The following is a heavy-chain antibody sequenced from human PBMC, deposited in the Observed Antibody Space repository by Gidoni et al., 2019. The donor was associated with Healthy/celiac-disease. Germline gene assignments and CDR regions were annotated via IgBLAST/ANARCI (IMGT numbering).Heavy chain of an antibody. V-gene: IGHV1-45*02. D-gene: IGHD4-17*01. CDR3: ATDSTVTTEFGFDY. J-gene: IGHJ4*02. CDR1: GYTFPYRY. Sequence: QMQLVQSGAEVKKTGSSVKVSCKASGYTFPYRYLHWVRQAPGQALEWMGWITPFNGNTNYAQKFQDRVTITRDRSMSTAYMELSSLRSEDTAMYYCATDSTVTTEFGFDYWGQGTLVTVSS. CDR2: ITPFNGNT.